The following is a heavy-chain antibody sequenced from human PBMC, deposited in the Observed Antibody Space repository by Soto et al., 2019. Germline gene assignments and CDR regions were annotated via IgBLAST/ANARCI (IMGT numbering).Heavy chain of an antibody. V-gene: IGHV1-2*02. D-gene: IGHD1-1*01. Sequence: ASVKVSFKASRYTFSDYYIHWVRQAPGQGLEWMGWINPNSGGTKYAPKFQGGVTMTRDTSITTAYMELSRLRSGDTAVYYCAREPATAKPEGVDFWGQGTLVTVSS. CDR1: RYTFSDYY. CDR2: INPNSGGT. J-gene: IGHJ4*02. CDR3: AREPATAKPEGVDF.